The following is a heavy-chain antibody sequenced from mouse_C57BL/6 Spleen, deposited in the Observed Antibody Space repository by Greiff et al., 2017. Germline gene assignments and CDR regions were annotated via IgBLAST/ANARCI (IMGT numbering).Heavy chain of an antibody. CDR1: GFTFSSYG. CDR2: INSGGSYT. Sequence: EVQLVESGGDLAKPGGSLKLSCAASGFTFSSYGMSWVRQTPDKRLEWVATINSGGSYTYYTDSVKGRFTIYRDNSQNTLYMQMSSLKSEDTAMYYCARGYAADAMDYWGQGTSVTVSS. V-gene: IGHV5-6*01. CDR3: ARGYAADAMDY. J-gene: IGHJ4*01. D-gene: IGHD2-2*01.